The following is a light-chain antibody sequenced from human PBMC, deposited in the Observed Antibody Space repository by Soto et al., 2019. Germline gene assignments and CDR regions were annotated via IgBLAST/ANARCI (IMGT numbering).Light chain of an antibody. CDR1: QTVTINY. Sequence: IVLTQSPGTLSVSPMERSTLSCRASQTVTINYLSWYQHKPSHTPTLLIFGASIRSSGIPCGFSGSGSGTYFTLSISGLQPEDFAVYYCQQNGTSPGTFCQG. CDR3: QQNGTSPGT. CDR2: GAS. V-gene: IGKV3-20*01. J-gene: IGKJ1*01.